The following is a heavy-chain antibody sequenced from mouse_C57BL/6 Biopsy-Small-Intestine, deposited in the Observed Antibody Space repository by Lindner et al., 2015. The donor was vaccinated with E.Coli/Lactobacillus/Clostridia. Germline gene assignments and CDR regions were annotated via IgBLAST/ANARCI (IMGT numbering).Heavy chain of an antibody. CDR1: GYMFTSYD. V-gene: IGHV1-81*01. CDR2: INPFNGNT. CDR3: VRQEGQQREFDS. Sequence: SVKVSCKASGYMFTSYDISWVRQAPGQGLQWMGWINPFNGNTNYAQNFQGRVTITTDTSTRTAYMDLRSLTSDDTAVYFCVRQEGQQREFDSWGQGTLVTVSS. D-gene: IGHD6-1*01. J-gene: IGHJ4*01.